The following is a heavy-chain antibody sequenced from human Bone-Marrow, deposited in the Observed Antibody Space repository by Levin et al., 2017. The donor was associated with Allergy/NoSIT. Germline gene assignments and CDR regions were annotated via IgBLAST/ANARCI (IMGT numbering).Heavy chain of an antibody. CDR3: AREGYYSGLDV. CDR1: GFTFTTYS. V-gene: IGHV3-21*01. J-gene: IGHJ6*02. Sequence: PGGSLRLSCAASGFTFTTYSMMWVRQAPGKGLEWVSFITSSSAYKYYADSVKGRFTISRDNARDSVYLQMNSLRVEDTAVYYCAREGYYSGLDVWGQGTTVTVSS. CDR2: ITSSSAYK.